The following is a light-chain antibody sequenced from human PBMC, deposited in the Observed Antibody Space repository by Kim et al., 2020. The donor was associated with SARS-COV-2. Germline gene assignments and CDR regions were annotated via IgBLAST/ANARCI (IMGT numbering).Light chain of an antibody. CDR1: QGISSY. CDR2: AAS. CDR3: QQSYITAIT. V-gene: IGKV1-39*01. Sequence: ASEGNSVTFTCRTTQGISSYLKWYQQKPGRAPKLLISAASTLQGGVPSRFNNSGSETDFTLTISSLQPEDFATCFCQQSYITAITFGPGTKVDIK. J-gene: IGKJ3*01.